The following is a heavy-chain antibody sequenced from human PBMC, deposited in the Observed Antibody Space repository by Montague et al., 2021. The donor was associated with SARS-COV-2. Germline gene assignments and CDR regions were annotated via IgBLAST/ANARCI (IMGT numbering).Heavy chain of an antibody. Sequence: SLRLSCAASGFTFSSYSMNWVRQAPGKGLEWVSSIGSSSSYIYYADSVKGRFTISRDNAKNSLYLQMSSLRAEDTAVYYCAREHPGTIFGVVRLGEGFDYWGQGTLVTVSS. CDR1: GFTFSSYS. V-gene: IGHV3-21*01. CDR3: AREHPGTIFGVVRLGEGFDY. D-gene: IGHD3-3*01. CDR2: IGSSSSYI. J-gene: IGHJ4*02.